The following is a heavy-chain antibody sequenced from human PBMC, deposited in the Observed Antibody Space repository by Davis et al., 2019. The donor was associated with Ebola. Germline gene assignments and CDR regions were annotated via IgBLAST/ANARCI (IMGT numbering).Heavy chain of an antibody. CDR3: ARSFTNGVWFYLGNDAFDI. J-gene: IGHJ3*02. CDR2: IYPGDSDT. Sequence: GGSLRLSCKGSGYSFTTYWIGWVRRMPGKGLEWMGIIYPGDSDTRYSPSFRGQVTISADKSFSTAYLQWSSLKASDTAMYYCARSFTNGVWFYLGNDAFDIWGQGTMVTVSS. V-gene: IGHV5-51*01. D-gene: IGHD2-8*01. CDR1: GYSFTTYW.